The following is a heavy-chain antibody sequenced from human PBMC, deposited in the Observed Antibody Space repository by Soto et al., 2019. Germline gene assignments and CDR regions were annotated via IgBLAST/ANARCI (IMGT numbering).Heavy chain of an antibody. CDR2: IVVGSGNT. CDR3: AAVDTAMVLDTSFDY. Sequence: SVKVSCKASGFTFTSSAVQWVRQARGQRLEWIGWIVVGSGNTNYAQKFQERVTITRDMSTSTAYMELSSLRSEDTAVYYCAAVDTAMVLDTSFDYWGQGTLVTVSS. V-gene: IGHV1-58*01. D-gene: IGHD5-18*01. CDR1: GFTFTSSA. J-gene: IGHJ4*02.